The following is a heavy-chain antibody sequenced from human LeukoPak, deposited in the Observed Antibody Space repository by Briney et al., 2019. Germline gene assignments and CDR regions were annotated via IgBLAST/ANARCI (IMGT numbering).Heavy chain of an antibody. CDR2: INPNSGST. J-gene: IGHJ4*02. Sequence: ASVKVSCKASGYTSTGYYIHWVRQAPGQGLEWMGWINPNSGSTNYAQKFQGRVTMTRDTSISTAYMELSRLRSDDTAVYYCATDAKGIAAAGYYFDYWGQGTLVTVSS. CDR3: ATDAKGIAAAGYYFDY. D-gene: IGHD6-13*01. V-gene: IGHV1-2*02. CDR1: GYTSTGYY.